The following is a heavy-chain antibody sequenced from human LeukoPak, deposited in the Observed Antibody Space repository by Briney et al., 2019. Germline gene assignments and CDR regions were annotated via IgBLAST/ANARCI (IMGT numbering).Heavy chain of an antibody. J-gene: IGHJ5*02. D-gene: IGHD3-22*01. CDR1: GGTFSSYA. V-gene: IGHV1-69*17. Sequence: SVKVSCKASGGTFSSYAISWVRQAPGQGLEWMGGIIPIFGIANYAQKFQGRVTITADKSTSTAYMELSSLRSEDTAVYYCARSAAIYYYGSSSYGNDGWFDPWGQGTLVTVSS. CDR3: ARSAAIYYYGSSSYGNDGWFDP. CDR2: IIPIFGIA.